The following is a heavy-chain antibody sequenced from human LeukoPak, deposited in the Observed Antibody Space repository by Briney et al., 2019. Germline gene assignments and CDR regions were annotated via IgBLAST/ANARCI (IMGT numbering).Heavy chain of an antibody. CDR1: GYSFTSYW. CDR3: ARLPRHSSRHVYYYGMDV. D-gene: IGHD6-13*01. Sequence: GESLKISCKGSGYSFTSYWIGSGRQMPGKGLECLGIIYPVDSDTRSSPSFQRQVTISASKSISTAYLQWPSLQASDTAMYYCARLPRHSSRHVYYYGMDVWGKGTTVTVSS. V-gene: IGHV5-51*01. J-gene: IGHJ6*04. CDR2: IYPVDSDT.